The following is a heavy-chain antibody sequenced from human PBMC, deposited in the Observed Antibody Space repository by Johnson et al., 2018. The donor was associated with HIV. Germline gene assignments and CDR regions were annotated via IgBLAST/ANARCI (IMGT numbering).Heavy chain of an antibody. CDR1: GFTFTDYY. D-gene: IGHD6-13*01. CDR3: ARLYASSWIEAFDI. V-gene: IGHV3-11*01. CDR2: ISTSGGST. Sequence: QEQLVESGRGVVQPGTSLRLSCAASGFTFTDYYMTWIRQAPGKGLEWVSHISTSGGSTYYADSVRGRFTISRDNSKNMLFLQMNSLRAEDTAVYFCARLYASSWIEAFDIWGQGTMVTVSS. J-gene: IGHJ3*02.